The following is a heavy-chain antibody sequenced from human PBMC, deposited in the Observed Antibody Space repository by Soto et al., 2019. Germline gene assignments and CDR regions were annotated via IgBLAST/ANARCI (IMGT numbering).Heavy chain of an antibody. V-gene: IGHV1-18*04. CDR1: GYTFTSYY. Sequence: ASVKVSCKASGYTFTSYYMHWVRQAPGQGLEWMGWISPINGNTNYAQKFQGRVTMTTDTSTSTAYMELRGLRSDDTAVYYCARGRLKYFDYWGQGALVTVSS. J-gene: IGHJ4*02. CDR3: ARGRLKYFDY. CDR2: ISPINGNT.